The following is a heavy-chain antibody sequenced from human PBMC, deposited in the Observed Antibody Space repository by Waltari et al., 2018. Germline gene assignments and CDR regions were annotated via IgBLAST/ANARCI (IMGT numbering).Heavy chain of an antibody. CDR2: VNTNSGKP. D-gene: IGHD1-26*01. CDR1: GYTFTNCH. Sequence: QVQLVQSGAEGKKPGASVTVSCKASGYTFTNCHVNWVRQAAGQGLEWLGWVNTNSGKPNTEQKFQGRVTMTMDISMSTAYMELSSLTSEDTAVYYCAAEKWERQGVYFYYGMDVWGQGTAVTVSS. V-gene: IGHV1-8*02. J-gene: IGHJ6*02. CDR3: AAEKWERQGVYFYYGMDV.